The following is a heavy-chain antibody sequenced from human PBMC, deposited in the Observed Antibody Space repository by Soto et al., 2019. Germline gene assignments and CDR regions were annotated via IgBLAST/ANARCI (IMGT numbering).Heavy chain of an antibody. CDR1: GGSIRSSSHY. Sequence: LSLTCTVSGGSIRSSSHYWGWIRQSPGKGLEWIGSVHYSGSTYSNPSLRSRLTMSVDTSNNQFSLQLSSVTAADTGVYFEFNYGPVGFDYWGQGTMVTVSS. V-gene: IGHV4-39*01. CDR3: FNYGPVGFDY. D-gene: IGHD3-16*01. J-gene: IGHJ4*02. CDR2: VHYSGST.